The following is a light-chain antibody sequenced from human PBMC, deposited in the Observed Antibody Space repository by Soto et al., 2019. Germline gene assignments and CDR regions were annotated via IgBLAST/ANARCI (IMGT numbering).Light chain of an antibody. CDR1: SSDVGGYNY. Sequence: QSALTQPASVSGSPGQSITISCTGTSSDVGGYNYVSWYQQHPGKVPKLMIYDVSNRPSGVSNRFSGSKSGNTASLTISGLQAEDEADYYCSSYTSISTYVFGIGTMVTVL. CDR3: SSYTSISTYV. J-gene: IGLJ1*01. V-gene: IGLV2-14*03. CDR2: DVS.